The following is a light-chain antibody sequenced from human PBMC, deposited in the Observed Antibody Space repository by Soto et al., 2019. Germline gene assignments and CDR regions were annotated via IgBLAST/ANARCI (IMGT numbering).Light chain of an antibody. J-gene: IGKJ5*01. CDR2: DAS. Sequence: IVLTQSPATVSLSPGERATLSCRASQSVSNFLAWYQQKPGQAPRLLIYDASNRATGIPARFSGSGSGTDFTLTIRSLEPEDFAVYYCQQRKSWPAITFGQGTRLENK. V-gene: IGKV3-11*01. CDR3: QQRKSWPAIT. CDR1: QSVSNF.